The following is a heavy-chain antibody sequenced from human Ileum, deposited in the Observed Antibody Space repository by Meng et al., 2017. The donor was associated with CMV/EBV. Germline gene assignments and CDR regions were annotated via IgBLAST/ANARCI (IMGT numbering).Heavy chain of an antibody. V-gene: IGHV3-21*01. CDR1: GFTFSGYS. D-gene: IGHD6-13*01. Sequence: GESLKISCAASGFTFSGYSMNWVRQAPGKGLEWVSSISSSSGYIFYADSMKGRFTISRDNAKNSLYLQMNSLRAEDAAVYYCAKPVMAADGTRGFDYWGQGTLVTVSS. CDR2: ISSSSGYI. CDR3: AKPVMAADGTRGFDY. J-gene: IGHJ4*02.